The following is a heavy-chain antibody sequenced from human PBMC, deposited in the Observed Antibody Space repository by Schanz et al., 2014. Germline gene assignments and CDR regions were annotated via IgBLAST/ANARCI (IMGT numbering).Heavy chain of an antibody. D-gene: IGHD6-13*01. V-gene: IGHV3-23*01. CDR1: GFTFGDYA. CDR2: INTSVNT. CDR3: ARGLIAAAGGAFDY. J-gene: IGHJ4*02. Sequence: EVQLLESGGGLVQPGGSLRLSCAASGFTFGDYAMTWVRQAPGKGLEWVSAINTSVNTYYADSVRGRFTMSRDNSKNTLYLQMNSLRAGDAAVYYCARGLIAAAGGAFDYWGQGTLVAVSA.